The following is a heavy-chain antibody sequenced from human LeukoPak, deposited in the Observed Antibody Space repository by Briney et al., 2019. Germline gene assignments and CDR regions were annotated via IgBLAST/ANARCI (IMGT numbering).Heavy chain of an antibody. CDR3: ARDLPHIAAAGTEYFQH. V-gene: IGHV7-4-1*02. CDR2: INTNTGNP. J-gene: IGHJ1*01. D-gene: IGHD6-13*01. CDR1: GYTFTSYA. Sequence: GASVMVSCKASGYTFTSYAMNWVRQAPGQGLEWMGWINTNTGNPTYAQGFTGRFVFSLDTSVSTAYLQISSLKAEDTAVYYCARDLPHIAAAGTEYFQHWGQGTLVTVSS.